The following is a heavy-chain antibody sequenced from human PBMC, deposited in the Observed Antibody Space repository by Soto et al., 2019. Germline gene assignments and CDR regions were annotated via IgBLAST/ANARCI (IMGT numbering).Heavy chain of an antibody. Sequence: VGSLRLSCAASGFTFSSYGMHWVRQAPGKGLEWVAVISYDGSNKYYADSVKGRFTISRDNSKNTLYLQMNSLRAEDTAVYYCAKDPDSSGYHDYFDYWGQGTLVTVSS. J-gene: IGHJ4*02. CDR1: GFTFSSYG. CDR2: ISYDGSNK. CDR3: AKDPDSSGYHDYFDY. V-gene: IGHV3-30*18. D-gene: IGHD3-22*01.